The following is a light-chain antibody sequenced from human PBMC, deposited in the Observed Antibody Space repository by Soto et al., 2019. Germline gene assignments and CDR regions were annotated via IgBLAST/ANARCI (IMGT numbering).Light chain of an antibody. V-gene: IGLV2-14*01. CDR1: RSDIGDYNY. J-gene: IGLJ1*01. CDR3: LSFTVRSTPYV. Sequence: QSVLSQPASVSGSPGQSITISCTGTRSDIGDYNYVSWYQQRPGKAPKLVIYEVTNRPSGVSDRFSGSKSGNTASLTISGLQAEDEADYYCLSFTVRSTPYVFGTGTKVTVL. CDR2: EVT.